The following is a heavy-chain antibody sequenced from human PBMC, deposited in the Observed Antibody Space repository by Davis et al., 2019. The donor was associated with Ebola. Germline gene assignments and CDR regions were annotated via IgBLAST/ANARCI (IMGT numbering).Heavy chain of an antibody. CDR1: GGSISSYY. D-gene: IGHD3-10*01. CDR2: IYYSGST. Sequence: MPSETLSLTCTVSGGSISSYYWSWIRQPPGKGLEWIGSIYYSGSTYYNPSLKSRVTISVDTSKNQFSLKLSSVTAADTAVYYCARQELLWFGELLYVPNWFDPWGQGTLVTVSS. J-gene: IGHJ5*02. CDR3: ARQELLWFGELLYVPNWFDP. V-gene: IGHV4-59*05.